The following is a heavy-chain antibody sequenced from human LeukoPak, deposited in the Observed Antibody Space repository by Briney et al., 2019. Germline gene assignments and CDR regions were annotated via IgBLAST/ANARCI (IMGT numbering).Heavy chain of an antibody. J-gene: IGHJ3*02. D-gene: IGHD4/OR15-4a*01. CDR3: ASRQWYSAFDI. CDR1: GFTFSDYY. Sequence: GGSLRLSCAASGFTFSDYYMSWIRQAPGKGLEWVSYISSSGSTIYYADSVKGRFTISRGNAKNSLYLQMNSLRAEDTAVYYCASRQWYSAFDIWGQGTMVTVSS. V-gene: IGHV3-11*01. CDR2: ISSSGSTI.